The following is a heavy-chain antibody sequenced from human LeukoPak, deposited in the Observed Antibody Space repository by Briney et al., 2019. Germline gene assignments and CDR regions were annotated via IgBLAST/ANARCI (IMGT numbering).Heavy chain of an antibody. CDR1: GFTFSSYA. D-gene: IGHD6-13*01. J-gene: IGHJ4*02. CDR3: ARGYSRSGFDY. V-gene: IGHV3-64*01. CDR2: IGSSGGGS. Sequence: PGGSLRLSCAASGFTFSSYAMHWVRQAPGKGLEYVSAIGSSGGGSYYANSVKGRFTTSRDNSKNTLYLQMGSLRAEDMAVYYCARGYSRSGFDYWGQGTLVTVSS.